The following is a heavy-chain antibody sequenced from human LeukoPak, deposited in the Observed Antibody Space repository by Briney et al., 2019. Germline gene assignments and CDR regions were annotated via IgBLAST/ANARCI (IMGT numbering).Heavy chain of an antibody. D-gene: IGHD3-10*01. Sequence: PGGSLRLSCAASGFTFSSYSMNWVRQAPGKGLEWVSYISSSSSTIYYADSVKGRFTISRDNAKNSLYLQMNSLRAEDTAVYYCARDVPYYYGSGSYLGAFDIWGQGTMVTVSS. CDR1: GFTFSSYS. J-gene: IGHJ3*02. CDR2: ISSSSSTI. V-gene: IGHV3-48*04. CDR3: ARDVPYYYGSGSYLGAFDI.